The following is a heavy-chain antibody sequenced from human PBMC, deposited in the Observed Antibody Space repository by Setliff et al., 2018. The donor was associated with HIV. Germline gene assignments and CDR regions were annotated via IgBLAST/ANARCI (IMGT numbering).Heavy chain of an antibody. CDR3: ARLFRWLQFPDRFDS. D-gene: IGHD6-19*01. J-gene: IGHJ4*02. CDR1: GDSITSHY. Sequence: LSLTCSVSGDSITSHYWSWIRQPPGKGLEWIGYIYFTGSTNYNPSLKSRVTISVDTSKNQFSLKLSSVTAADTAVYYCARLFRWLQFPDRFDSWGQGALLTVSS. V-gene: IGHV4-59*11. CDR2: IYFTGST.